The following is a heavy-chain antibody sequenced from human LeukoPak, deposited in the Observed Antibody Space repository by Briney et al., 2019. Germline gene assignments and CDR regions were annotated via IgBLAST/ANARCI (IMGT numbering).Heavy chain of an antibody. CDR2: INHSGST. V-gene: IGHV4-34*01. Sequence: SETLSLTCAVYGGSFSGYYWSWIRQPPGKGLEWIGEINHSGSTNYNPSLKSRVTISVDTCKNQFALKLSSVAAADTAVYYCARTHHDTMVRGVIITGNYYYYMDVWGKGTTVTVSS. D-gene: IGHD3-10*01. CDR1: GGSFSGYY. CDR3: ARTHHDTMVRGVIITGNYYYYMDV. J-gene: IGHJ6*03.